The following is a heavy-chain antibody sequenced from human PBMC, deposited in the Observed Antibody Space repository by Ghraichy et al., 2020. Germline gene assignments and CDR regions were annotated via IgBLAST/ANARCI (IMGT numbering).Heavy chain of an antibody. CDR1: GGSIISDTYY. D-gene: IGHD3-3*01. J-gene: IGHJ4*02. CDR2: VYYTGST. Sequence: SETLSLTCTVSGGSIISDTYYWGWIRQPPGKGLEWIGSVYYTGSTYSNPSLKSRVSISVDTSKNQFSLKLSSVTAADTSVYYCERLPYDIWRGYSTYYFDYWGQGTLVTVSS. V-gene: IGHV4-39*01. CDR3: ERLPYDIWRGYSTYYFDY.